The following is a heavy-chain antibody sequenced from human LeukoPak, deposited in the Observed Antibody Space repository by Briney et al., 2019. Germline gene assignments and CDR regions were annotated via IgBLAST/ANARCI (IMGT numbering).Heavy chain of an antibody. D-gene: IGHD3-10*01. J-gene: IGHJ6*02. V-gene: IGHV4-61*02. Sequence: SETLSLTCTVSGGSISSGSYYWSWIRQPAGTGLEWIGRIYTSGSTNYNPSLKSRVTISVDTSKNQFSLKLSSVTAADTAVYYCARGTERGLLWFGEYHYYYGMDVWGQGTTVTVSS. CDR1: GGSISSGSYY. CDR2: IYTSGST. CDR3: ARGTERGLLWFGEYHYYYGMDV.